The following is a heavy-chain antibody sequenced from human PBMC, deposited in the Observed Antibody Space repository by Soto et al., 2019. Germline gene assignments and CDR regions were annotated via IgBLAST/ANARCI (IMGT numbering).Heavy chain of an antibody. CDR1: GFSFSSYT. D-gene: IGHD3-10*01. CDR3: ARGLGELRYNWFDP. Sequence: GGSLRLSCEASGFSFSSYTMTWVRQAPGKGLEWVSVISGSGGSIYYAASVKGRFTISRDNSKNTLYLQMNSLRAEDTAVFYCARGLGELRYNWFDPWGQGTLVTVS. V-gene: IGHV3-23*01. J-gene: IGHJ5*02. CDR2: ISGSGGSI.